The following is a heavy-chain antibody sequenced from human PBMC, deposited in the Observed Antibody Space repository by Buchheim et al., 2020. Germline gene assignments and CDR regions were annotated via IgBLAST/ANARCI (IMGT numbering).Heavy chain of an antibody. CDR2: ISSSSSYI. D-gene: IGHD3-10*01. CDR3: ARGPPMVRGFMDV. CDR1: GFTFSSYS. J-gene: IGHJ6*02. V-gene: IGHV3-21*01. Sequence: EVQLVESGGGLVKPGGSLRLSCAASGFTFSSYSMNWVRQAPGKGLEWVSSISSSSSYIYCADSVKGRFTVSRDNAKHSLYLQMNSLRAEDTAVYYCARGPPMVRGFMDVWGQGTT.